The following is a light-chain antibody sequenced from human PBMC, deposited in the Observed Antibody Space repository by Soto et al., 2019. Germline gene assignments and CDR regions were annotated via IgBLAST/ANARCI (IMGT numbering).Light chain of an antibody. Sequence: EIVLTQSPGTLSLSPGERATLSCRASQSVSSSYLAWYQQKPGQAPRLLIYGASSRSTGIPDRFSGSGYGTDFTVTISRLEPEAFAVYYCYHYGSSHPYTFGQGTKLEIK. CDR1: QSVSSSY. CDR2: GAS. J-gene: IGKJ2*01. V-gene: IGKV3-20*01. CDR3: YHYGSSHPYT.